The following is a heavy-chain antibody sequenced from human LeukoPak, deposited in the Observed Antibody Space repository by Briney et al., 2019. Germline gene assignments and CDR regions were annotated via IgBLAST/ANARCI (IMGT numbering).Heavy chain of an antibody. J-gene: IGHJ4*02. V-gene: IGHV3-64*01. Sequence: GGSLRLSCAASGFTFTTYTIHWVRQAPGKGLEYVSAVVGNGGTTYYANSVKGRFTISRDNSKNTVYLQMGSLRAEDTAVYYCARERAFYYFDYWGQGTLVTVSS. CDR2: VVGNGGTT. CDR3: ARERAFYYFDY. CDR1: GFTFTTYT.